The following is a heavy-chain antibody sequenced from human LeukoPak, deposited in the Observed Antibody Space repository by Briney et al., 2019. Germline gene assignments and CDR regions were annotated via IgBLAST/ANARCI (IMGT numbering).Heavy chain of an antibody. CDR2: IKQDGSEK. CDR1: GFTFSSYW. J-gene: IGHJ3*02. Sequence: GGSLRLSCAASGFTFSSYWMSWVRQAPGKGLEWVANIKQDGSEKYYVDSVKGRFIISRDNAKNSLYLQMNSLRAEDTAVYYCARDEGGYYYEWSAFDIWGQGTMVTVSS. CDR3: ARDEGGYYYEWSAFDI. D-gene: IGHD3-22*01. V-gene: IGHV3-7*03.